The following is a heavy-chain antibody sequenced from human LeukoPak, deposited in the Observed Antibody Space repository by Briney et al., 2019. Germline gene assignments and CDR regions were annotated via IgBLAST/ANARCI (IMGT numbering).Heavy chain of an antibody. CDR2: FYTSGST. J-gene: IGHJ5*02. D-gene: IGHD2-15*01. Sequence: SETLSLTCTVSGDSINTHYWSWIRQSPGKGLEWIGYFYTSGSTNFNPSLKGRVAISVDTSKNQFSLNLNSVTAADTAVYYCARYCRSGSCYSGRTFDPWGQGIRVTVSS. CDR1: GDSINTHY. V-gene: IGHV4-4*09. CDR3: ARYCRSGSCYSGRTFDP.